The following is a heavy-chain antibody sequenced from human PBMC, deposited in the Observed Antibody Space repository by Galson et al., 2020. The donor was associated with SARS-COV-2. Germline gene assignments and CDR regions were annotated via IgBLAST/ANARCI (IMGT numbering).Heavy chain of an antibody. J-gene: IGHJ4*02. D-gene: IGHD6-19*01. V-gene: IGHV3-30*04. Sequence: GESLKISCAASGFTFSSYAMHWVRQAPGKGLEWVAQIFFDGSEKYYGDSVRGRFTISRDSSKNTVYLQMNNLRVDDTAVYYCARDGQSSRGWAFDYWGQGTLRTVSS. CDR3: ARDGQSSRGWAFDY. CDR1: GFTFSSYA. CDR2: IFFDGSEK.